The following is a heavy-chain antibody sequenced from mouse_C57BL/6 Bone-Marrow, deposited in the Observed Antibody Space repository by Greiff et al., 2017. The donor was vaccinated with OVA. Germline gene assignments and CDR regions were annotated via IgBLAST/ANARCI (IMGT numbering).Heavy chain of an antibody. CDR2: IYPGSGNT. CDR1: GYTFTDYY. J-gene: IGHJ4*01. CDR3: ARGKDYAMDY. V-gene: IGHV1-76*01. Sequence: VKVVESGAELVRPGASVKLSCKASGYTFTDYYINWVKQRPGQGLEWIARIYPGSGNTYYNEKFKGKATLTAEKSSSTAYMQLSSLTSEDSAVYFCARGKDYAMDYWGQGTSVTVSS.